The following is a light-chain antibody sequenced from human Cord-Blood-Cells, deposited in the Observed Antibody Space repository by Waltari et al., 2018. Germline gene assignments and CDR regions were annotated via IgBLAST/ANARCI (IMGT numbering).Light chain of an antibody. V-gene: IGKV3-11*01. Sequence: IVQTQSPAARSLSPGVRATLSCRASQSVSCYFDWYQQKPGQAPRLPIYDASNRATGIPARFSGSGSGTDFSLTNSCLEPEDFAVYYGQQRSNWAPWTSGQGTKVEIK. CDR1: QSVSCY. CDR3: QQRSNWAPWT. CDR2: DAS. J-gene: IGKJ1*01.